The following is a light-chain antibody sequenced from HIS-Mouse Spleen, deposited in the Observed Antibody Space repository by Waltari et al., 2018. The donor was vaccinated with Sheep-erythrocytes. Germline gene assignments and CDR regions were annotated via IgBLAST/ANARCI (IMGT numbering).Light chain of an antibody. CDR1: SSDVGGYNY. V-gene: IGLV2-8*01. Sequence: QSALTQPPSASGSPGQPVTLPCTGPSSDVGGYNYVSWYLQHPGKAPKLMLYAVSKRPSGVPDRFSGSKSGNTASLTVSGLQAEDEADYYCSSYAGSNNWVFGGGTKLTVL. J-gene: IGLJ3*02. CDR3: SSYAGSNNWV. CDR2: AVS.